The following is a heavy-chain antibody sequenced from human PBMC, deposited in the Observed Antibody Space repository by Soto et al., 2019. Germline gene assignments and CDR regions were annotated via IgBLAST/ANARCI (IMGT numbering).Heavy chain of an antibody. CDR3: AKDDYYDLLSPRN. J-gene: IGHJ4*02. CDR1: GFTFDDYA. D-gene: IGHD3-3*01. V-gene: IGHV3-9*01. CDR2: ISWNSGSI. Sequence: GGSLRLSCAASGFTFDDYAMHWVRQAPGKGLEWVSGISWNSGSIGYADSVKGRFTISRDNAKNSLYLQMNSLRAEDTALYYCAKDDYYDLLSPRNWGQGTLVTVSS.